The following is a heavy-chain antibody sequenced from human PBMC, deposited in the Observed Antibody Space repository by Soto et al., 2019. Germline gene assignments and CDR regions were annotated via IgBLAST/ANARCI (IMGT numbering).Heavy chain of an antibody. CDR3: TRAEAAHAYYCDREGSGRGH. J-gene: IGHJ4*02. V-gene: IGHV3-15*01. Sequence: EVQLVESGGGLVKPGGSLRLSCTASGFTFSNAWMNWVRQAPGKGLEWLGRIKNKREGGTIDYTAPVKGRCTTSREDSKDTVSVDTDTPTSAVNTEHSSTRAEAAHAYYCDREGSGRGHWGQGTLVTVTS. CDR2: IKNKREGGTI. CDR1: GFTFSNAW. D-gene: IGHD3-10*01.